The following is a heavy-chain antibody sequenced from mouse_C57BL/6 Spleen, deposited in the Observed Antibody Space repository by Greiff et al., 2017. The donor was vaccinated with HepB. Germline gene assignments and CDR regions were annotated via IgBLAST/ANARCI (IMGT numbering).Heavy chain of an antibody. D-gene: IGHD2-5*01. CDR2: FHPYNDDT. Sequence: VQLQQSGAELVKPGASVKMSCKASGFTFTTYPIEWMKQNHGKSLEWIGTFHPYNDDTKYNEKFQGKATLTVEKSSSTVYLELSRLKSADSAVYSCARRSNYVGAMDYWGQGTSVTVAS. CDR1: GFTFTTYP. V-gene: IGHV1-47*01. J-gene: IGHJ4*01. CDR3: ARRSNYVGAMDY.